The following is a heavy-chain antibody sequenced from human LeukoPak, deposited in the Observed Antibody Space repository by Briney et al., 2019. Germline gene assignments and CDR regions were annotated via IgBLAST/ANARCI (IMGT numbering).Heavy chain of an antibody. CDR2: INPSGGST. CDR3: ARGGHHYDFWSGYYNNWFDP. Sequence: ASVKVSCKASGYTFTSYYMHWVRQAPGQGLEWMGIINPSGGSTGYAQKFQGRVTMTRDTSTSTVHMELSSLRSEDTAVYYCARGGHHYDFWSGYYNNWFDPWGQGTLVTVSS. J-gene: IGHJ5*02. V-gene: IGHV1-46*01. CDR1: GYTFTSYY. D-gene: IGHD3-3*01.